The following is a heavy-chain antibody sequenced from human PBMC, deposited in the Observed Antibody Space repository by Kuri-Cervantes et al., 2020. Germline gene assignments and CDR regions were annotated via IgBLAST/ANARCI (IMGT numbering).Heavy chain of an antibody. CDR2: ISYDGSDK. CDR1: GFTFSSYG. CDR3: AKRGISSVGATINLDH. Sequence: GGSLRLSCAASGFTFSSYGMHWVRQAPGKGLEWVAVISYDGSDKNYADSVKGRFTIYRDNSKNTLYLQMNSLRAEDTAVYYCAKRGISSVGATINLDHWGQGTLVTVSS. D-gene: IGHD1-26*01. J-gene: IGHJ4*02. V-gene: IGHV3-30*18.